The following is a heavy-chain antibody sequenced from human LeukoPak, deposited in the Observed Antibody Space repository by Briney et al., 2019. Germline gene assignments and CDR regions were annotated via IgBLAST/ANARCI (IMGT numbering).Heavy chain of an antibody. V-gene: IGHV1-69*13. CDR2: IIPIFGTA. J-gene: IGHJ4*02. CDR1: GGTFSSYA. D-gene: IGHD2-15*01. CDR3: ARGSALLALSFDY. Sequence: GASVKVSCKASGGTFSSYAISWVRQAPGQGLKWMGGIIPIFGTANYAQKFQGRVTITADESTSTAYMELSSLRSEDTAVYYCARGSALLALSFDYWGQGTLVTVSS.